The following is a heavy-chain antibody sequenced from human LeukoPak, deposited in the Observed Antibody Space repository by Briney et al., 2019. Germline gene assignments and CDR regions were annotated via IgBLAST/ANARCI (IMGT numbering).Heavy chain of an antibody. V-gene: IGHV4-59*01. CDR1: GGSISSYY. J-gene: IGHJ5*02. D-gene: IGHD2-15*01. Sequence: SETLSLTCTVSGGSISSYYWSWIRQPPGKGLEWIGYIYYSGSTNYNPSLKSRVTISVDTSKNQFSLKLSSVTAADTAVYYCAREGFRDWFDLWGQGTLVTVSS. CDR3: AREGFRDWFDL. CDR2: IYYSGST.